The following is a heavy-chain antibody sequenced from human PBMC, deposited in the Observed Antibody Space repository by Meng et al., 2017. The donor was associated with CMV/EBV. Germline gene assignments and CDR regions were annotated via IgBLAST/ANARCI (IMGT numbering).Heavy chain of an antibody. V-gene: IGHV1-69*02. CDR1: GGIFSSYT. CDR3: ARDGGRDGYNFDYYYYGMDV. CDR2: IIPILGIA. J-gene: IGHJ6*02. D-gene: IGHD5-24*01. Sequence: SSVKVSCKASGGIFSSYTISRVRQAPGQGLEWMGRIIPILGIANYAQKFHGRVTITADKSTSTAYMELSSLRSEDTAVYYCARDGGRDGYNFDYYYYGMDVWGQGTTVTVSS.